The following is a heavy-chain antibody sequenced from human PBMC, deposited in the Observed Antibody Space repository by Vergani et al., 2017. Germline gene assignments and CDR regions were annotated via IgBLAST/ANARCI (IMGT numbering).Heavy chain of an antibody. D-gene: IGHD3-22*01. Sequence: QVQLQQWGAGLLKPSETLSLTCAVYGGSFSGYYWSWIRQPPGKGLEWIGYIYYSGSTNYNPSLKSRVTISVDTSKNQFSLKLSSVTAADTAVYYCARATYYYDSSGYYYYYGMDVWGQGTTVTVSS. CDR1: GGSFSGYY. CDR3: ARATYYYDSSGYYYYYGMDV. J-gene: IGHJ6*02. CDR2: IYYSGST. V-gene: IGHV4-34*11.